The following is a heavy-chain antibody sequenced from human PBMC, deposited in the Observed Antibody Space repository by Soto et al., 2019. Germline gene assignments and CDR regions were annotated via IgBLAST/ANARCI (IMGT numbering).Heavy chain of an antibody. V-gene: IGHV3-11*06. J-gene: IGHJ4*02. CDR3: AKDAGDYESSGYYYFDY. Sequence: GGSLRLSCAASGFTFSDYYMSWIRQAPGKGLEWVSYISSSSSYTNYADSVKGRFTISRDIAKNSLYLQMNSLRAEDTAVYFCAKDAGDYESSGYYYFDYWGQGTVVTVSS. D-gene: IGHD3-22*01. CDR2: ISSSSSYT. CDR1: GFTFSDYY.